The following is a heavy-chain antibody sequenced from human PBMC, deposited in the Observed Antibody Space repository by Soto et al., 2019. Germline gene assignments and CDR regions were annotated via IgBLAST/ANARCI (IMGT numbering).Heavy chain of an antibody. CDR1: GGSISSNNHF. J-gene: IGHJ4*02. CDR3: ARQSDSSYDY. CDR2: IYYSGST. Sequence: SETLSLTCNVSGGSISSNNHFWAWIRQPPGKGLEWIGSIYYSGSTAYKSSLRSRVTISIDTSSNQFFLELTSVTASDTAVYYRARQSDSSYDYWGQGTLVTVSS. V-gene: IGHV4-39*01. D-gene: IGHD2-2*01.